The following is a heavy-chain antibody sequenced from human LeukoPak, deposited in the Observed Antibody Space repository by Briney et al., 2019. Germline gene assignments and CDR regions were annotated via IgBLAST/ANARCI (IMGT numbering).Heavy chain of an antibody. V-gene: IGHV4-59*01. CDR2: IYYSGST. CDR1: GGSISSYY. J-gene: IGHJ5*02. Sequence: SEILSLTSTVSGGSISSYYWSWIRLPPGKGLEWIGYIYYSGSTNYNPSLKSRVTISVDTSKNQFSLKLSSVTAADTAVYYCARGLYSSSSWGVWFDPWGQGTLVTVSS. CDR3: ARGLYSSSSWGVWFDP. D-gene: IGHD6-6*01.